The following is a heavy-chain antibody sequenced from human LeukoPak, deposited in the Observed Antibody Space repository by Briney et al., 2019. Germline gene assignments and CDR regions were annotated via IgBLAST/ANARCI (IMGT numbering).Heavy chain of an antibody. CDR2: IYTSGST. V-gene: IGHV4-4*07. D-gene: IGHD3-22*01. Sequence: SETPSLTCTVSGGSMSSYYWSWIRQPAGKGLEWIGRIYTSGSTNYNPSLKSRVSMSVDTSKNQFSLQLSSVTAADTAVYFCARDNIAYYYDSSSFNFPFYFDYWGQGTLVTVSS. CDR1: GGSMSSYY. CDR3: ARDNIAYYYDSSSFNFPFYFDY. J-gene: IGHJ4*02.